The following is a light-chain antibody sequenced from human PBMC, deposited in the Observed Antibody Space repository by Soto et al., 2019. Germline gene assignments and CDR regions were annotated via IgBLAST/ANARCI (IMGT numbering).Light chain of an antibody. CDR1: SSDVGAYDS. CDR2: EVS. CDR3: SSCAGSNNYV. J-gene: IGLJ1*01. Sequence: QSALTQTPSASGSLGQSVTISCTGTSSDVGAYDSVSWYQHHPGKAPKALIYEVSKRPSGVPDRFSGSKSGNTASLTVSGLQAEDEADYYCSSCAGSNNYVFGSGTKLTVL. V-gene: IGLV2-8*01.